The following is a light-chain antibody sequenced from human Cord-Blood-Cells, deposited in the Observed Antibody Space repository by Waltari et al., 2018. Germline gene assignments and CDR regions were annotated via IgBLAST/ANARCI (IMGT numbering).Light chain of an antibody. CDR3: QQSYSTPYT. J-gene: IGKJ2*01. CDR2: AAS. Sequence: DIQMTQSPSSLSVSVGDRVTITCRASQSISSYLNCYQQKPGKAPKLLIYAASSLQSGVPSRFSGSGSGTDFTLTISSLQPEDFATYYCQQSYSTPYTFGQGTKLEIK. CDR1: QSISSY. V-gene: IGKV1-39*01.